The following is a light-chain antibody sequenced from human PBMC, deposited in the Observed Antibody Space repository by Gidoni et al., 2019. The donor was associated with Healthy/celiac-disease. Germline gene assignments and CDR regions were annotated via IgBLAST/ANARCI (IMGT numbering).Light chain of an antibody. V-gene: IGKV1-5*01. CDR3: QQYNRGA. CDR2: DAP. J-gene: IGKJ1*01. CDR1: QSISSR. Sequence: DIQMTQSPSTLSASVGDRVTITCRASQSISSRLAWYQQKPGKAPKLLIYDAPSLESGVPSRFSGSGSGTEFTLTISSLQPDDFATYYCQQYNRGAFGQGTKVEIK.